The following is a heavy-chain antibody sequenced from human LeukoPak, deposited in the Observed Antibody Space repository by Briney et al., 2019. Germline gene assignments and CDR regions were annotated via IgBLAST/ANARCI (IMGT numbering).Heavy chain of an antibody. Sequence: PSETLSLTCAVYGGSFSGYYSSWIRQPPGKGLEWIGEINHSGSTNYNPSLKSRVTISVDTSKNQFSLKLSSVTAADTAVYYCARGKGRGSVFVYWGQGTLVTVSS. CDR2: INHSGST. J-gene: IGHJ4*02. V-gene: IGHV4-34*01. D-gene: IGHD3-10*01. CDR3: ARGKGRGSVFVY. CDR1: GGSFSGYY.